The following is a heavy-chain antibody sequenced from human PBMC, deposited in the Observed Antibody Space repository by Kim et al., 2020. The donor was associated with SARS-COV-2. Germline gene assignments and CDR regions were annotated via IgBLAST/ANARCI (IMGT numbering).Heavy chain of an antibody. D-gene: IGHD5-12*01. J-gene: IGHJ4*02. CDR1: GFGFSTYA. V-gene: IGHV3-23*01. Sequence: GGSLRLSCAASGFGFSTYAMNWVRQAPGKGLQWVSGMSGRGTSSYYTDSVKGRFTISRDNSNNTVYLQMNSLRADDTAIYYCAKGSAGNGYYYFDYWGQG. CDR2: MSGRGTSS. CDR3: AKGSAGNGYYYFDY.